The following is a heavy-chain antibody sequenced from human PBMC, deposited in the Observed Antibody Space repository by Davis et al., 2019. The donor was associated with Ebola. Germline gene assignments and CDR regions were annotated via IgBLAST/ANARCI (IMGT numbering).Heavy chain of an antibody. D-gene: IGHD2-2*01. V-gene: IGHV4-30-4*01. Sequence: MPSETLSLTCTVSGGSISSGDYYWSWIRQPPGKGLEWIGYIYYSGSTYYNPSLKSRVTISVDTSKNQFSLKLSSVTAADTAVYYCARGVGYCSSTSCYRYYFDYWGQGTLVTVSS. CDR3: ARGVGYCSSTSCYRYYFDY. CDR2: IYYSGST. CDR1: GGSISSGDYY. J-gene: IGHJ4*02.